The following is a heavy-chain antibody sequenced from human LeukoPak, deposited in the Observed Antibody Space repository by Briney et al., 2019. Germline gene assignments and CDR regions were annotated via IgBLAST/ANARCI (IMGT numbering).Heavy chain of an antibody. CDR1: VGTFRRYV. Sequence: SVNVSCQASVGTFRRYVICWVRPAPGQGLEWMGGSSTIFDTAHYEEKFQGRDTITADESTSTAYMELSSLRAEDTAVYCCQQLVSGVAFDIWGQGAMVTV. J-gene: IGHJ3*02. CDR3: QQLVSGVAFDI. CDR2: SSTIFDTA. D-gene: IGHD6-13*01. V-gene: IGHV1-69*13.